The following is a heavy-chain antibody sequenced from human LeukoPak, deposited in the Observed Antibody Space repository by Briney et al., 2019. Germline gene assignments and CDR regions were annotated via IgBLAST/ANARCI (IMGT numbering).Heavy chain of an antibody. CDR2: IRYDGSNK. J-gene: IGHJ4*02. CDR3: TKSPHSSGYTTSDY. CDR1: GFTFSSYG. D-gene: IGHD3-22*01. V-gene: IGHV3-30*02. Sequence: PGGSLRLSCAASGFTFSSYGMHWVRQAPGKGLEWVAFIRYDGSNKYYADSVKGRFTISRDNSKNTLCLLMNSLRAEDTAVYYCTKSPHSSGYTTSDYWGQGTLVTVSS.